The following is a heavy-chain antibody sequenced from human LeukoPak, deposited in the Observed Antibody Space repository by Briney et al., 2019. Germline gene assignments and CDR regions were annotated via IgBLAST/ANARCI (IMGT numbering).Heavy chain of an antibody. CDR1: GFIFSDHF. V-gene: IGHV3-11*01. CDR3: VREEDYYMDV. Sequence: GGSLRLSCAASGFIFSDHFMTWIRQAPGKGLEWVAHISNDGDKTFYADSVQGRFSISRDNTQNSVSLRMDNLRAEDTAIYYCVREEDYYMDVWGRGTTVTVSS. J-gene: IGHJ6*03. CDR2: ISNDGDKT.